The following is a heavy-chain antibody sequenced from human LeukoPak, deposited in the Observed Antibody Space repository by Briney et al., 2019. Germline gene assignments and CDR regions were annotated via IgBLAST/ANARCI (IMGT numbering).Heavy chain of an antibody. V-gene: IGHV3-66*01. CDR2: IYSGGST. D-gene: IGHD3-22*01. CDR1: GFTVSSNY. J-gene: IGHJ4*02. Sequence: GGSLRLSCVASGFTVSSNYMNWVRQAPGKGLEWVSAIYSGGSTYYGDSVKGRFTISRDNSKSTLYLQMNNLRAEDTAVYYCARGGGYYYFDSWGQGALVTVSA. CDR3: ARGGGYYYFDS.